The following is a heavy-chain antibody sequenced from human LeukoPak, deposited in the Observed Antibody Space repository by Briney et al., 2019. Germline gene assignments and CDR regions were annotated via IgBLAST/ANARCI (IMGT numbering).Heavy chain of an antibody. V-gene: IGHV4-39*01. D-gene: IGHD1-1*01. CDR1: GASIRSSDYY. J-gene: IGHJ4*02. Sequence: NPSEILSLTCVLSGASIRSSDYYWAWIRQPPGKGREWIGTVYYSGSTYYNPSLKRRLTISVDTSNNPVSLKVTSLTAADTAVYYCARHGNWEPFDYWGQGSLVTVSS. CDR2: VYYSGST. CDR3: ARHGNWEPFDY.